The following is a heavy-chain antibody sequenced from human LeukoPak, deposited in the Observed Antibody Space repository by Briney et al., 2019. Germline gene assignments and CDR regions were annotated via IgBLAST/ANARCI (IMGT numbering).Heavy chain of an antibody. CDR1: GYTFSNSG. Sequence: ASVNVSCKTSGYTFSNSGLHWVRQAPGQSLEWMGWINAGNGNTKYSQKFQDRLTITRDTSASTVYMELNSLKSEDTAMYYCARGRGLIGTSRFDPWGQGTLVIVSS. D-gene: IGHD3-10*01. V-gene: IGHV1-3*01. CDR2: INAGNGNT. CDR3: ARGRGLIGTSRFDP. J-gene: IGHJ5*02.